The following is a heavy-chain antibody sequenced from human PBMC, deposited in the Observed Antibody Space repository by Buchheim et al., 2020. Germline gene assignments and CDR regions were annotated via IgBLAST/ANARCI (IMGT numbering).Heavy chain of an antibody. CDR1: GYRFSGYT. Sequence: QVQLVQSGGEVKEPGASLKVSCKGSGYRFSGYTITWVRQAPGQGLECMGWISPFNGNVKYAPKFQGRLTMTTDKFTGTAYMELRSLTSDDTALYYCARDGGIAAHYYHYGLDAWGQGT. J-gene: IGHJ6*02. CDR3: ARDGGIAAHYYHYGLDA. CDR2: ISPFNGNV. V-gene: IGHV1-18*01. D-gene: IGHD6-13*01.